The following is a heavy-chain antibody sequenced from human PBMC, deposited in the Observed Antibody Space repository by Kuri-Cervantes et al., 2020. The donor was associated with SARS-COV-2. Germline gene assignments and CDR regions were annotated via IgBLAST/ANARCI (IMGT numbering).Heavy chain of an antibody. D-gene: IGHD2-2*01. CDR2: IYPGDSDT. J-gene: IGHJ3*02. CDR3: ARHQDAGSTLDSFDI. CDR1: GYSFTNYR. V-gene: IGHV5-51*01. Sequence: GESLKISCKGSGYSFTNYRIGWVRQMPGKGLEWTGIIYPGDSDTRYSPSFQGQVTISADKSISTAYLQWSSLKASDTAMYYCARHQDAGSTLDSFDIWGQGTMVTVSS.